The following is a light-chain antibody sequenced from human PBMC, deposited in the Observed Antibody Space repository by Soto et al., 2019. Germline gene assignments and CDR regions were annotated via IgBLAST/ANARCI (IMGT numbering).Light chain of an antibody. V-gene: IGKV3-11*01. CDR3: KQRSNWPLT. CDR1: QSVSSY. CDR2: DAS. Sequence: EIVLTQSPAILSLSPGERATLSCRASQSVSSYLAWYQQKPGQAPSLVIYDASNRATGIPARFSGSWSGTDFTLTISSVEPEDFEVYYCKQRSNWPLTFGGGTKVEIK. J-gene: IGKJ4*01.